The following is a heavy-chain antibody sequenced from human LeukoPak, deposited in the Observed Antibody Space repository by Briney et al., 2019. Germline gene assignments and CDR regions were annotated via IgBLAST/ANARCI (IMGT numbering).Heavy chain of an antibody. D-gene: IGHD3-10*01. Sequence: ASVKVSCTASGYTFTSYGISWVRQAPGQGLEWMGWISADNGNTNYAQTLQGRVTMTTDTSTSTAYMELRNLRSDDTAVYYCARDADGSGSYTGMWPLYYYYGMDVWGKGTTVTASS. CDR2: ISADNGNT. CDR3: ARDADGSGSYTGMWPLYYYYGMDV. CDR1: GYTFTSYG. J-gene: IGHJ6*01. V-gene: IGHV1-18*04.